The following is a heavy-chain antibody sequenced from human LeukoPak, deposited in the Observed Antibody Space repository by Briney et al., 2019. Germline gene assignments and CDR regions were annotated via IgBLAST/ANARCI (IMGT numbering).Heavy chain of an antibody. CDR2: ISSNGGST. V-gene: IGHV3-64*01. CDR3: ARGGWGGYFLLSSAFDY. CDR1: GFTFSSYA. D-gene: IGHD2/OR15-2a*01. Sequence: SGGSLRLSCAASGFTFSSYAMHWVRQAPGKGLEYVSAISSNGGSTYYANSVKGRFTISRDNSKNTLYLQMGSLRAEDMAVYYCARGGWGGYFLLSSAFDYWGQGTLVTVSS. J-gene: IGHJ4*02.